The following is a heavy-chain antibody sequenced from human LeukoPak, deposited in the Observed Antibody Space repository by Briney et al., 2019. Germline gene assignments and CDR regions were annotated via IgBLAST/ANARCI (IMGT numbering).Heavy chain of an antibody. CDR1: GFTFSSYA. CDR2: INHDGSST. Sequence: GGSLRLSCAASGFTFSSYAMSWVRQAPGKGLVWVSRINHDGSSTNYADSVKGRFTISRDNAKNTVCLQMNSLRAEDTAVYYCVRDWGYDSSGYWQKYFDTWGQGTLVTVSS. D-gene: IGHD3-22*01. V-gene: IGHV3-74*01. J-gene: IGHJ4*02. CDR3: VRDWGYDSSGYWQKYFDT.